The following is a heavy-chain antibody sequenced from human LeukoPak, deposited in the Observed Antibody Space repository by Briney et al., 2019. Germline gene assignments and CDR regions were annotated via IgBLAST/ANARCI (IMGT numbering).Heavy chain of an antibody. D-gene: IGHD6-19*01. CDR1: GGSISSYY. CDR2: IYTSGST. CDR3: ARDSRIAVAGTRWFDP. Sequence: SETLSLTCTVSGGSISSYYWSWIRQPAGKGLEWIGRIYTSGSTNYNPSLKSRVTMSVDTSKNQFSLKLSSVTAADTAVYYCARDSRIAVAGTRWFDPWGQGTLATVSS. J-gene: IGHJ5*02. V-gene: IGHV4-4*07.